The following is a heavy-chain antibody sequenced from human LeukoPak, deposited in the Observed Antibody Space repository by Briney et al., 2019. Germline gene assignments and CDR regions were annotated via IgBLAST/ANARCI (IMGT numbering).Heavy chain of an antibody. Sequence: PGGSLRLSCAASGFTFSSSSMTWVRQAPGKGLEWVTFIWYDGSNAYYADSVKGRFSISRDGSKNTIYLQMDSLRPEDTAIYFCAKADIAVFDFWGRGTLVTVSS. D-gene: IGHD6-19*01. CDR3: AKADIAVFDF. J-gene: IGHJ4*02. CDR1: GFTFSSSS. V-gene: IGHV3-30*02. CDR2: IWYDGSNA.